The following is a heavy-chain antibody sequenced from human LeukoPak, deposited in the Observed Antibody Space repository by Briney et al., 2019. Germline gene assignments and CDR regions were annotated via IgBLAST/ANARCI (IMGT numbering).Heavy chain of an antibody. V-gene: IGHV3-48*01. CDR3: ARAPRDYGAIPRGDY. CDR2: ISSSGSTK. J-gene: IGHJ4*02. CDR1: GFTFSSYS. D-gene: IGHD4-17*01. Sequence: GGSHRLSCAASGFTFSSYSMNWVSQPPGKGLEWVSYISSSGSTKYYADKVKGPNNKSRDNAENSLYLQMNTLRAEDTAVYYCARAPRDYGAIPRGDYWGQG.